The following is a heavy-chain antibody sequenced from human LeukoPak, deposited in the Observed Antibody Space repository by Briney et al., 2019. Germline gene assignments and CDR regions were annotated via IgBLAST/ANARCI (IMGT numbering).Heavy chain of an antibody. Sequence: PSETLSLTCAVYGGSFSGYYWSWIRQPPGKGLEWIGYIYYSGSTNYNPSLKSRVTISVDTSKNQFSLKLSSVTAADTAVYYCARYDFEFDLWGRGTLVTVSS. CDR1: GGSFSGYY. V-gene: IGHV4-59*01. D-gene: IGHD3-3*01. J-gene: IGHJ2*01. CDR2: IYYSGST. CDR3: ARYDFEFDL.